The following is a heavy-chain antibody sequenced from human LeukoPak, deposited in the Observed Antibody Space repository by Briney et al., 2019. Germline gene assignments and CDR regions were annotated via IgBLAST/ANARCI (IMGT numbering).Heavy chain of an antibody. Sequence: GASVKVSCKASGFTFTSSAMQWVRQARGQRLEWIGWIVVGSGNTNYAQKFQERVTITRDMSTSTAYMELSSLRSEDTAVYYCAAAPLGVWAPFSFDYWGQGTLVTVSS. V-gene: IGHV1-58*02. CDR3: AAAPLGVWAPFSFDY. CDR2: IVVGSGNT. D-gene: IGHD3-16*01. J-gene: IGHJ4*02. CDR1: GFTFTSSA.